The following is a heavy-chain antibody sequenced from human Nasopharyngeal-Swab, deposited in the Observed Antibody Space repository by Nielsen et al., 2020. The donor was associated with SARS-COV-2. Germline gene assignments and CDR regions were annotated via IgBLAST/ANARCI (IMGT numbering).Heavy chain of an antibody. CDR2: IYYSGST. V-gene: IGHV4-31*03. J-gene: IGHJ6*02. CDR3: ARDHQAHMIYPYYGMDV. CDR1: GGSISSGGYY. D-gene: IGHD3/OR15-3a*01. Sequence: SETLSLTCTVSGGSISSGGYYWSWLRQHPGKGLEWIGYIYYSGSTYYNPSLKSRVTISVDTSKNQFSLKLSSVTAADTAVYYCARDHQAHMIYPYYGMDVWGQGTTVTVSS.